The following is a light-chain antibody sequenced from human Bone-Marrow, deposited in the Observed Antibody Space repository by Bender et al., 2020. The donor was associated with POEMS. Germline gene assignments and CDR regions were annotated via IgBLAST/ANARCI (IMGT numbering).Light chain of an antibody. CDR3: SSFAGRNNFAYV. CDR2: SDN. V-gene: IGLV1-44*01. J-gene: IGLJ1*01. Sequence: QSVLTQPPSASGTPGQRVTISCSGSNSNIGTNAVNWYQQFPGTAPKLLIYSDNQRPSGVPDRFSGSKSGNTASLTVSGLQAEDEADYYCSSFAGRNNFAYVFGTGTKVTVL. CDR1: NSNIGTNA.